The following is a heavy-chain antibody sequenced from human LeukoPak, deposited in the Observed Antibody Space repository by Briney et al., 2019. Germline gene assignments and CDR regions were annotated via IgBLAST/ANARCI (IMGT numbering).Heavy chain of an antibody. CDR2: IYHSGST. CDR3: ARGPDTAKTGT. V-gene: IGHV4-4*02. Sequence: SETLSLTCTVSGDSVSSSNWWSWVRQPPGKGLEWIGEIYHSGSTNYNPSLKSRDTISVDKSKNQFSLKLSSVTAADTAVYHCARGPDTAKTGTWGHGTLVTVSS. D-gene: IGHD5-18*01. J-gene: IGHJ5*01. CDR1: GDSVSSSNW.